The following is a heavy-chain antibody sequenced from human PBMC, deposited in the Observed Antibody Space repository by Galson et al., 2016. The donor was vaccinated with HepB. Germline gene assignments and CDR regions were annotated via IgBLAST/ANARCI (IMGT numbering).Heavy chain of an antibody. J-gene: IGHJ4*02. CDR2: VKYDGSEK. CDR3: VRDGSGGWHFDN. V-gene: IGHV3-7*01. CDR1: GFTFTGYW. Sequence: SLRLSCAASGFTFTGYWMSWVRQAPGKGLEWVANVKYDGSEKYYVDSVKGRFTISRDNAKNSMSLQMTSLSAEDTAVSYCVRDGSGGWHFDNWGQGTLITVSS. D-gene: IGHD6-19*01.